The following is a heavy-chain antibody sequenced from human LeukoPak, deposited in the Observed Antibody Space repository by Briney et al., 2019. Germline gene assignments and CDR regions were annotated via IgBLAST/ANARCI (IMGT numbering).Heavy chain of an antibody. D-gene: IGHD3-3*01. Sequence: GGSLRLSCAASGFTFSDYYMSWIRQAPGKGLEWVSYISSSGSTIYYADSVKGRFTISRDNAKNSLYLQMNSLRAEDTAVYYCAVTYEWNWFDPWGRGTLVTVSS. CDR1: GFTFSDYY. J-gene: IGHJ5*02. CDR3: AVTYEWNWFDP. CDR2: ISSSGSTI. V-gene: IGHV3-11*01.